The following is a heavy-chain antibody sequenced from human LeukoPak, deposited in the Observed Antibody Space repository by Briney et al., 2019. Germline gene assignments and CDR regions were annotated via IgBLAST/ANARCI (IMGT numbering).Heavy chain of an antibody. J-gene: IGHJ6*02. V-gene: IGHV1-2*02. D-gene: IGHD6-19*01. CDR3: ARDGYSSGWYISYYYGMDV. Sequence: ASVKVSCKAPGYTFTGYYMHWVRQAPGQGLEWMGWINPNSGGTNYAQKFQGRVTMTRDTSISTAYMELSRLRSDDTAVYYCARDGYSSGWYISYYYGMDVWGQGTTVTVSS. CDR2: INPNSGGT. CDR1: GYTFTGYY.